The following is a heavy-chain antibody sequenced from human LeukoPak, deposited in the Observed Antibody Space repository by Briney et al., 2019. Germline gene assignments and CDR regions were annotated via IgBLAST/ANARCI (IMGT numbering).Heavy chain of an antibody. J-gene: IGHJ4*02. CDR3: ARAAAGTGHFDY. CDR1: GFTFSNYG. D-gene: IGHD6-13*01. Sequence: PGRSLRLSCAASGFTFSNYGIHWARQAPGKGLEWVSVIWFDGSNKYYADSVKGRFTISRDNSKKTLYLQMNSLRAEDTAVYYCARAAAGTGHFDYWGQGTLVTVSS. V-gene: IGHV3-33*01. CDR2: IWFDGSNK.